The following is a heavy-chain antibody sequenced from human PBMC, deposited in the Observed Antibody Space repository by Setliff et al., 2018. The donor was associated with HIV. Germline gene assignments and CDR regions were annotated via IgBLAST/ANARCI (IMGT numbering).Heavy chain of an antibody. CDR3: GTYYYGSGKIDY. Sequence: GGSLRLSCAASGFTFSSYPMAWVRQAPGKGLEWVSAISNSSPGNTYYADSVRGRFTISRDNSKNTLFLQMNSLRAEDTAVYYCGTYYYGSGKIDYWGQGTLVTVSS. J-gene: IGHJ4*02. D-gene: IGHD3-10*01. V-gene: IGHV3-23*01. CDR2: ISNSSPGNT. CDR1: GFTFSSYP.